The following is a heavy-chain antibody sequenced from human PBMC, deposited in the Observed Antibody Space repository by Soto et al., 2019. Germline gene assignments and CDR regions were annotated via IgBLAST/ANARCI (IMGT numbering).Heavy chain of an antibody. J-gene: IGHJ4*02. CDR1: GGTFSSYA. CDR3: AREARITMVRGVMRRSFDY. D-gene: IGHD3-10*01. V-gene: IGHV1-69*01. CDR2: IIPIFGTA. Sequence: QVQLVQSGAEVKKPGSSVKVSCKASGGTFSSYAISWVRQAPGQGLEWMGGIIPIFGTANYAQKFQGRVTITEDESTSKAYMELNSLISDETAVYYCAREARITMVRGVMRRSFDYWGQGTLVTVSS.